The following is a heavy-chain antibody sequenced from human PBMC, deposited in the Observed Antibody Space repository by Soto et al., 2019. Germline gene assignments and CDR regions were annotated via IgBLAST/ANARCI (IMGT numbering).Heavy chain of an antibody. CDR1: GGCISSSNW. D-gene: IGHD3-10*01. CDR3: ARGRGVLWFGELFTGFYYYGMDV. Sequence: PSETLSLTCAVSGGCISSSNWWSWVRQPPGKGLEWIGEIYHSGSTNYNPSLKSRVTISVDKSKNQFSLKLSSVTAADTAVYYCARGRGVLWFGELFTGFYYYGMDVWGQGTTVTVSS. V-gene: IGHV4-4*02. CDR2: IYHSGST. J-gene: IGHJ6*02.